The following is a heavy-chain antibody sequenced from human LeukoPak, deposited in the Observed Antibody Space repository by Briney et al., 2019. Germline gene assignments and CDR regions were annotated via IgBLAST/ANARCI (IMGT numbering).Heavy chain of an antibody. CDR1: GFTFSSYA. CDR2: ISGSGGST. J-gene: IGHJ5*01. Sequence: PGGSLRLSCAASGFTFSSYAMSWVRQAPVKGLEWVSAISGSGGSTYYADSVKGRFTISRDNSKNTLYLQMNSLRAEDTAVYYCARGSYSSSIRWFDSWGQGTLVIVSS. D-gene: IGHD6-6*01. CDR3: ARGSYSSSIRWFDS. V-gene: IGHV3-23*01.